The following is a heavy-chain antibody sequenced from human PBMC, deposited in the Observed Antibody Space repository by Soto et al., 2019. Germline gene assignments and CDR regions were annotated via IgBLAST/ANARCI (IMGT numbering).Heavy chain of an antibody. CDR2: IYYSGST. Sequence: SETLSLTCTVSGPSISSYYWSWIRQPPGKGLEWIGYIYYSGSTNYNPSLKSRVTISVDTSKNQFSLKLSSVTAADTAVYYCARIRGYSYGFNYYYYGMDVWGQGTTVTVSS. CDR3: ARIRGYSYGFNYYYYGMDV. J-gene: IGHJ6*02. CDR1: GPSISSYY. V-gene: IGHV4-59*01. D-gene: IGHD5-18*01.